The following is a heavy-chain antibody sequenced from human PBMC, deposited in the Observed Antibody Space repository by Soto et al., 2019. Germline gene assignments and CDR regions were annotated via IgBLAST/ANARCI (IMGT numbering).Heavy chain of an antibody. CDR2: SSSSSSYI. CDR3: ARECEADHRVDY. J-gene: IGHJ4*02. D-gene: IGHD6-13*01. Sequence: EVQLVESGGGLVKPGGSLRLSCAASGFTFSSYSMNLVRQAPGKVLGWVSSSSSSSSYIYYADSVKGRFTVSRGNAKILLYLEMNILRAEDKAVYYCARECEADHRVDYWGQGSLVTVS. CDR1: GFTFSSYS. V-gene: IGHV3-21*01.